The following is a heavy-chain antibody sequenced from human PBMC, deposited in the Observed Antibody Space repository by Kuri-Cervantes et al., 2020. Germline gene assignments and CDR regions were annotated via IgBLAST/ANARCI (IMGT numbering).Heavy chain of an antibody. J-gene: IGHJ5*02. D-gene: IGHD2-2*01. Sequence: GGSLRLSCAASGFTFSGSAMHWVRQASGKGLEWVGRIRSKANNYATAYAASMKGRFTISRDDSKNTAYLQMNSLKTEDTAVYYCAKALGYCSGTNCRGSENWFDLWGQGTLVTVSS. CDR2: IRSKANNYAT. CDR1: GFTFSGSA. CDR3: AKALGYCSGTNCRGSENWFDL. V-gene: IGHV3-73*01.